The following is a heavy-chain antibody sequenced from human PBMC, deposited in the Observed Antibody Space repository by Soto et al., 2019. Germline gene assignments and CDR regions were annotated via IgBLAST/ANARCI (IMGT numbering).Heavy chain of an antibody. CDR2: IIPIFGTA. CDR1: GGTFSSYA. V-gene: IGHV1-69*06. Sequence: QVQLVQSGAEVKKPGSSVKVSCKASGGTFSSYAISWVRQAPGQGLEWMGGIIPIFGTANYAQKFQRRVTITADKSTSTAYMELSSLRSEDTAVYYXXXDPHGATYYYYGMDVWGQGTTVTVSS. J-gene: IGHJ6*02. CDR3: XXDPHGATYYYYGMDV. D-gene: IGHD4-17*01.